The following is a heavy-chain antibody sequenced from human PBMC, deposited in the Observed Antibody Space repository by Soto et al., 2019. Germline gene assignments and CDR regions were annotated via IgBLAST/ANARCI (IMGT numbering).Heavy chain of an antibody. J-gene: IGHJ6*02. CDR2: INPSGGST. Sequence: GASVKVSCKASGYTFTSYYMHWVRQAPRQGLEWMGIINPSGGSTSYARKFQGRVTMTRDTSTSTVYMELSSLRSEDTAVYYCARGSIAARPSYYHYGMDVWGQGTTVTVSS. D-gene: IGHD6-6*01. CDR3: ARGSIAARPSYYHYGMDV. CDR1: GYTFTSYY. V-gene: IGHV1-46*01.